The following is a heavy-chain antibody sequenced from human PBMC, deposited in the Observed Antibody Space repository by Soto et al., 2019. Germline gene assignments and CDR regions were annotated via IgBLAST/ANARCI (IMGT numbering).Heavy chain of an antibody. V-gene: IGHV3-48*02. J-gene: IGHJ4*02. CDR1: GFTFSSYS. Sequence: EVQLVESGGGLVQPGGSLRLSCAASGFTFSSYSMNWVRQAPGKGLEWVSYISSSSSTIYYADSVKGRFTISRDNAKNSLYLQMNSLRDEDTAVYYCARDHRWELLGGVWFDYWGQGTLVTVSS. CDR3: ARDHRWELLGGVWFDY. CDR2: ISSSSSTI. D-gene: IGHD1-26*01.